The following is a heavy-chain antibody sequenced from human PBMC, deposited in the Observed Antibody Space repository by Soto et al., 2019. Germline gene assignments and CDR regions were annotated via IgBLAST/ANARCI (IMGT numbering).Heavy chain of an antibody. D-gene: IGHD6-19*01. J-gene: IGHJ4*02. Sequence: EVQLVEFGGGLVKPGGSLRLSCAASGFTFSNYNMNWVRQAPGKGLEWVSSISSGSSSIYYADSVKGRSTISRDNAKNSLYLHMNSLRVEDTAVYYCARDPQWPLTYWGQGTLVTVSS. CDR2: ISSGSSSI. CDR3: ARDPQWPLTY. V-gene: IGHV3-21*01. CDR1: GFTFSNYN.